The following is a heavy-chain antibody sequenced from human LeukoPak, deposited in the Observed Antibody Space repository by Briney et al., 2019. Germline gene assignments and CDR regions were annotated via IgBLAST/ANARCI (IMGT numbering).Heavy chain of an antibody. J-gene: IGHJ5*02. CDR3: AREESMVRGTSWFDP. CDR2: INHSGNT. D-gene: IGHD3-10*01. V-gene: IGHV4-4*02. Sequence: SETLSLTCAVSGGSISTKNSWSWVRQPPGKGLECIGEINHSGNTNYNPSLKSRVTISVDKSKNQFSLKLTSVTAADTAVYYCAREESMVRGTSWFDPWGQGTLVTVSS. CDR1: GGSISTKNS.